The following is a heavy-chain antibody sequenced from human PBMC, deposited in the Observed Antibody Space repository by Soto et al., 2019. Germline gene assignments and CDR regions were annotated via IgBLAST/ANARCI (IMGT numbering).Heavy chain of an antibody. D-gene: IGHD3-10*01. V-gene: IGHV1-18*01. Sequence: QVQLVQSGNEVKKPGASVKVSCKASGYTFTNFYITWVRQAPGQGLEWLGWINTFNYATNYAQKLQGRVTLTTDPSPQTAFMELRSLKSDDTAVYFCARHTAYVELRGVIPGYYSMDVGGKGTTVTVSS. CDR3: ARHTAYVELRGVIPGYYSMDV. J-gene: IGHJ6*03. CDR2: INTFNYAT. CDR1: GYTFTNFY.